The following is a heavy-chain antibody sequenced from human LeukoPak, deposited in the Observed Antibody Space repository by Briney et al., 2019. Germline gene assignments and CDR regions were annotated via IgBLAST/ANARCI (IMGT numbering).Heavy chain of an antibody. D-gene: IGHD3-22*01. CDR2: IWYDGSNK. J-gene: IGHJ6*02. V-gene: IGHV3-33*01. CDR1: GFTFSSYG. Sequence: PGRSLRLSCAASGFTFSSYGMHWVRQAPGKGLEWVAVIWYDGSNKYYADSVKGRFTISRDNSKNTLYLQMNSLRAEDTAVYYCARGTDYYDSSGYYPPYYYGMDVWGQGTTVTVSS. CDR3: ARGTDYYDSSGYYPPYYYGMDV.